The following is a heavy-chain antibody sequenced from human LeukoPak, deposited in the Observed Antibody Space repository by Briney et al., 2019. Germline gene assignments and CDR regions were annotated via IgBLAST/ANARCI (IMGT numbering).Heavy chain of an antibody. CDR3: ARSITQTTIFGVADAFDI. CDR2: IYTSGST. J-gene: IGHJ3*02. V-gene: IGHV4-4*07. Sequence: PSQTLSLTCTVSGGSISSYYWSWIRQPAGKGLEWIGRIYTSGSTNYNPSLKSRVTMSVDTSKNQFSLKLSSVTAADTAVYYCARSITQTTIFGVADAFDIWGQGTMVTVSS. D-gene: IGHD3-3*01. CDR1: GGSISSYY.